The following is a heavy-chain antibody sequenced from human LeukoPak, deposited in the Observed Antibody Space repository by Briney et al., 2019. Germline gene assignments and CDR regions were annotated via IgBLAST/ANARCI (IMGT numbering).Heavy chain of an antibody. CDR1: GFTFNTYW. CDR2: IRSDGRST. CDR3: AKDDPYFQH. Sequence: TGGSLRLSCAASGFTFNTYWMHWVRQAPGKGLVWVSRIRSDGRSTSYADSVRGRFTISRDNAKNTLYLQMNSLRAEDTAVYYCAKDDPYFQHWGQGTLVTVSS. V-gene: IGHV3-74*01. J-gene: IGHJ1*01.